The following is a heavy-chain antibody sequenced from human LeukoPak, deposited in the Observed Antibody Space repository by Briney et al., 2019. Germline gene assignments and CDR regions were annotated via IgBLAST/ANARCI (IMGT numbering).Heavy chain of an antibody. CDR1: GYTFTGYY. CDR2: INPNSGGT. J-gene: IGHJ4*02. D-gene: IGHD3-10*01. V-gene: IGHV1-2*02. Sequence: ASVKVSCKASGYTFTGYYTHWVRQAPGQGLGWMGWINPNSGGTNYAQKFQGRVTMTRDTSISTAYMELSRLRSDDTAVYYCARGVVLLWFGELRYYFDYWGQGTLVTVSS. CDR3: ARGVVLLWFGELRYYFDY.